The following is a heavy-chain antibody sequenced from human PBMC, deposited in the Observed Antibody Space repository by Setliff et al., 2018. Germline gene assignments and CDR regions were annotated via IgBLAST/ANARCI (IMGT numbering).Heavy chain of an antibody. V-gene: IGHV1-2*04. J-gene: IGHJ3*02. CDR3: ATNSGGNTIDAFDI. D-gene: IGHD2-15*01. CDR2: INPNSGGT. Sequence: ASVKVSCKASGYTFTGYYMHWVRQAPGQGLEWMVWINPNSGGTNYAQKFQGWVTMTRDTSISTAYMELSSLRSEDTAVYYCATNSGGNTIDAFDIWGQGTMVTVS. CDR1: GYTFTGYY.